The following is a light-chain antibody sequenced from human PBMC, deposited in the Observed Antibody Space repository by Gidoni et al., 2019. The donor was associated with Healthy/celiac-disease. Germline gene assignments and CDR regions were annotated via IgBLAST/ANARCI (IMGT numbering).Light chain of an antibody. CDR1: KSISSY. CDR2: AAS. V-gene: IGKV1-39*01. CDR3: QQSYSTPWT. J-gene: IGKJ1*01. Sequence: DIQMTQSPCSLSASVGDRVTITCRASKSISSYLNWYQQKPGKAPKLLIYAASSLQSGVPSRFSSSGSRTDFTLTISRLQPEDFATYYCQQSYSTPWTFGQGTKVEIK.